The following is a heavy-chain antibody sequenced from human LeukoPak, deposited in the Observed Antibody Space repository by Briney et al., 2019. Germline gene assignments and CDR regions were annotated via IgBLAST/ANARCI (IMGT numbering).Heavy chain of an antibody. J-gene: IGHJ4*02. CDR2: ISSSSSYI. CDR1: GFTFSSYS. Sequence: GGSLRLSCAASGFTFSSYSMNWVRQAPGKGLEWVSSISSSSSYIYYADSVKGRFTISRDNAKNSLYLQMNSLRAEDTAVYYCARVGDSSGYIPYFFDYWGQGTLVTVSS. V-gene: IGHV3-21*01. D-gene: IGHD3-22*01. CDR3: ARVGDSSGYIPYFFDY.